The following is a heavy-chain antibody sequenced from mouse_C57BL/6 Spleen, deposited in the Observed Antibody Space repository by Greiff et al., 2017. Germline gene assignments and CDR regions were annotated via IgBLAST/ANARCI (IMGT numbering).Heavy chain of an antibody. CDR1: GFTFSSYA. D-gene: IGHD2-5*01. J-gene: IGHJ3*01. V-gene: IGHV5-4*01. CDR3: AREMGYYSNSLFAY. Sequence: EVKLMESGRGLVKPGGSLKLSCAASGFTFSSYAMSWVRQTPEKRLEWVATISDGGSYTYYPDNVKGRFTISRDNAKNNLYLQMSHLKSEDTAMYYCAREMGYYSNSLFAYWGQGTLVTVSA. CDR2: ISDGGSYT.